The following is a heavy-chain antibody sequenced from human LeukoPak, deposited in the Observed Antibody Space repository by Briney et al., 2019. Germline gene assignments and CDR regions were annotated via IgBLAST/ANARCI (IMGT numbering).Heavy chain of an antibody. V-gene: IGHV4-39*07. Sequence: SETLSLTCTVSGGSISSSSYYWGWLRQPPGKGLEWIGSIYYSGSTYYNPSLKSRVTISVDTSKNQFSLKLSSVTAADTAVYYCAREKGYMVRGKLGYWGQGTLVTVSS. CDR2: IYYSGST. J-gene: IGHJ4*02. CDR3: AREKGYMVRGKLGY. CDR1: GGSISSSSYY. D-gene: IGHD3-10*01.